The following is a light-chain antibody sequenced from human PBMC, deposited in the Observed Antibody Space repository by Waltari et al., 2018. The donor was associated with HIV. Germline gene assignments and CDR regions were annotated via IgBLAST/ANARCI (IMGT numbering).Light chain of an antibody. CDR1: NSNIGGKA. CDR3: AALDDTLSSYG. V-gene: IGLV1-47*01. Sequence: QSVLTQPPSASGTPGQRVTISCSGSNSNIGGKAVYWLQHLPGTAPKLLIYRTKRRRPGRASWFSCSKSGTSASLANSGLRSDDEADYYCAALDDTLSSYGFGTGTTGTV. CDR2: RTK. J-gene: IGLJ1*01.